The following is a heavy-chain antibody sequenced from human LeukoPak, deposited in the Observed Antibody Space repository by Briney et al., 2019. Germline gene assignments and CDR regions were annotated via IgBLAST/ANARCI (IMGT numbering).Heavy chain of an antibody. CDR1: GFTFSTYA. J-gene: IGHJ3*02. CDR2: ISSSSSYI. CDR3: ARWGIAVAAADAFDI. Sequence: PGGSLRLSCAASGFTFSTYAMNWVRQAPGKGLEWVSSISSSSSYIYYADSVNGRFTISRDNAKNSLYLQMNSLRAEDTAVYYCARWGIAVAAADAFDIWGQGTMVTVSS. D-gene: IGHD6-19*01. V-gene: IGHV3-21*01.